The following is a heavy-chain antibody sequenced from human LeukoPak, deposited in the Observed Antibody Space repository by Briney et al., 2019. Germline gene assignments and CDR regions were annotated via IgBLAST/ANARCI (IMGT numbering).Heavy chain of an antibody. CDR3: AVAAADYYYYGMDV. Sequence: ASVKVSCKASGYTFTSYDINWVRQATGQGLEWMGWMNPNRGNTGYAQKFQGRVTMTEDTSTDTAYMELSSLRSEDTAVYYCAVAAADYYYYGMDVWGQGTTVTVSS. D-gene: IGHD6-13*01. V-gene: IGHV1-8*01. CDR2: MNPNRGNT. CDR1: GYTFTSYD. J-gene: IGHJ6*02.